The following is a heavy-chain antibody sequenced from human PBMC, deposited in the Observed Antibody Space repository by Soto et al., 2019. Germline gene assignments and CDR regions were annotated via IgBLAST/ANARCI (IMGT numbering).Heavy chain of an antibody. CDR1: GFTFSNAW. D-gene: IGHD2-2*01. CDR2: IKSKTDGGTT. Sequence: GGSLRLSCAASGFTFSNAWMSWVRQAPGKGLEWVGRIKSKTDGGTTDYAAPVKGRFTISRDDSKNTLYLQMNSLKTEDTAVYYCTTDFMPSIVVVPAANDYWGQGTLVTVSS. J-gene: IGHJ4*02. CDR3: TTDFMPSIVVVPAANDY. V-gene: IGHV3-15*01.